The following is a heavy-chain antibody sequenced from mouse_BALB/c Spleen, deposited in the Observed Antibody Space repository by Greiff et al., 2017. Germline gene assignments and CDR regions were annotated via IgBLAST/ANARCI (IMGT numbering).Heavy chain of an antibody. V-gene: IGHV5-17*02. CDR2: ISSGSSTI. J-gene: IGHJ2*01. D-gene: IGHD1-2*01. CDR1: GFTFSSFG. Sequence: EVQRVESGGGLVQPGGSRKLSCAASGFTFSSFGMHWVRQAPEKGLEWVAYISSGSSTIYYADTVKGRFTISRDNAKNTLYLQMSSLKSEDTAMYYCARDNYGYDYWGQGTTLTVSS. CDR3: ARDNYGYDY.